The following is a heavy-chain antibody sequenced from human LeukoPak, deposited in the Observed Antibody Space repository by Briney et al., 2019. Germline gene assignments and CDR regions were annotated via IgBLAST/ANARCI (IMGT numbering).Heavy chain of an antibody. CDR3: ARGPPRLDPYSSGWFLMGFDP. V-gene: IGHV4-34*01. CDR1: GGSFSGYY. Sequence: SETLSLTCAVYGGSFSGYYWSWIRQPPGKGLEWIGEINHSGSTNYNPSLKSRVTISVDTSKNQFSLKLSSVTAADTAVYYCARGPPRLDPYSSGWFLMGFDPWGQGTLVTVSS. J-gene: IGHJ5*02. D-gene: IGHD6-19*01. CDR2: INHSGST.